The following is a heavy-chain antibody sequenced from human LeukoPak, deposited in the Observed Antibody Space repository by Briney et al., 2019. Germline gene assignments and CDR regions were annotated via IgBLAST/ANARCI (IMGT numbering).Heavy chain of an antibody. CDR2: ISDDGRRK. D-gene: IGHD4-11*01. Sequence: GGSLRLSCAASGFSFISYGMHWVRQAPGKGLEWVGVISDDGRRKDYADSVKGRLTISRDNSKDTLYPQMNSLRAEDTAVYYCAKRPSDYSDYVSYFDYWGQGTLVTVSS. J-gene: IGHJ4*02. V-gene: IGHV3-30*18. CDR3: AKRPSDYSDYVSYFDY. CDR1: GFSFISYG.